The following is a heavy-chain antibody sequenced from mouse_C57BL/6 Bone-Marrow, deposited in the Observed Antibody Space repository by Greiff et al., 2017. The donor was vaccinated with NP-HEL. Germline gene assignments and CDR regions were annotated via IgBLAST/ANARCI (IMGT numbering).Heavy chain of an antibody. J-gene: IGHJ4*01. CDR3: ASDSKGAIDY. V-gene: IGHV1-26*01. CDR1: GYTFTDYY. CDR2: ITTNNGGT. Sequence: VQLQQSGPELVKPGASVKISCKASGYTFTDYYMNWVKQSHGKSLEWIGDITTNNGGTSYTQKFKGQATFTVDKSSSTAYMELRSLTSEDSAFYYSASDSKGAIDYWGQGTSVTVSS.